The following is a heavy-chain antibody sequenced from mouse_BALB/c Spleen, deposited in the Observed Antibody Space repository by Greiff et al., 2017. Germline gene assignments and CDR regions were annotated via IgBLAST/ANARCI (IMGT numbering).Heavy chain of an antibody. CDR2: IRLKSNNYAT. V-gene: IGHV6-6*02. CDR3: TPSGVDY. J-gene: IGHJ2*01. Sequence: EVQLVESGGGLVQPGGSMKLSCVASGFTFSNYWMNWVRQSPEKGLEWVAEIRLKSNNYATHYAESVKGRFTISRDDSKSSVYLQMNNLRAEDTGIYYCTPSGVDYWGQGTTLTVSS. D-gene: IGHD6-1*01. CDR1: GFTFSNYW.